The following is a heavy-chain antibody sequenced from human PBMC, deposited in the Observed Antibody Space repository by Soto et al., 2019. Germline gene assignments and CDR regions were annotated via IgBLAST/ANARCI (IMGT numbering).Heavy chain of an antibody. CDR2: IWYDGSNK. V-gene: IGHV3-33*01. CDR3: ARNINYYDSSGYYRIEFNLDY. Sequence: PGGSLRLSCAASGFTFSSYGMHWVRQAPGKGLEWVAVIWYDGSNKYYADSVKGRFTISRDNSKSTLYLQMNSLRAEDTAVYYCARNINYYDSSGYYRIEFNLDYWGQGTLVTVSS. J-gene: IGHJ4*02. D-gene: IGHD3-22*01. CDR1: GFTFSSYG.